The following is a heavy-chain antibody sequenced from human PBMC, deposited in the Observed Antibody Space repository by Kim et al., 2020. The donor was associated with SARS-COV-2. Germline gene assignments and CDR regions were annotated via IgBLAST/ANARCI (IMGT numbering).Heavy chain of an antibody. Sequence: YYADSVKGRFTISRDNSKNTLYLQMNSLRAEDTAVYYCARVRSGSGVGFDYWGQGTLVTVSS. CDR3: ARVRSGSGVGFDY. V-gene: IGHV3-30*01. J-gene: IGHJ4*02. D-gene: IGHD3-3*01.